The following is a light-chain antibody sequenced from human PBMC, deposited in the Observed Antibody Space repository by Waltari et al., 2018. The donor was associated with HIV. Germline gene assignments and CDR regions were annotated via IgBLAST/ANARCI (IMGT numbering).Light chain of an antibody. CDR3: CAYAGTSTYV. Sequence: QSALTQPAAVSGSPGPSITLSSISTSRDVPSYNLVSWYQHHPGKAPKVMIYAVTKRPSGVSDRFSGSKSGNTASLTISGLQAEDEADYYCCAYAGTSTYVFGTGTKVTVL. CDR2: AVT. J-gene: IGLJ1*01. V-gene: IGLV2-23*02. CDR1: SRDVPSYNL.